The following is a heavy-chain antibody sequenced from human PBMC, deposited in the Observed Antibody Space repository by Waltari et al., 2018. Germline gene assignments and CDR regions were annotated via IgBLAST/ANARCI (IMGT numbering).Heavy chain of an antibody. CDR2: IKQDGSEK. CDR1: GFTFSSYW. V-gene: IGHV3-7*01. D-gene: IGHD3-3*01. Sequence: EVQLVESGGGLVQPGGSLRLSCAASGFTFSSYWMSWVRQAPGQGLEWVANIKQDGSEKYYVDSVKGRFTISRDNAKNSLYLQMNSLRAEDTAVYYCARDRVYYDFWSGYTNWFDPWGQGTLVTVSS. CDR3: ARDRVYYDFWSGYTNWFDP. J-gene: IGHJ5*02.